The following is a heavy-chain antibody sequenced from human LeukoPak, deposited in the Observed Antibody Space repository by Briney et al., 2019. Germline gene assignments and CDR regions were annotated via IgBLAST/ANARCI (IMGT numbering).Heavy chain of an antibody. J-gene: IGHJ4*02. V-gene: IGHV3-30-3*01. CDR2: ISYDGSNK. Sequence: GGSLRLSCAASGFTFSSYAMHWVRQAPGKGLEWVAVISYDGSNKYYADSVKGRFTISRDNSKNTLYLQMNSLRAEDTAVYYCARERSGDFDYWGQGTLVTVSS. CDR1: GFTFSSYA. D-gene: IGHD2-15*01. CDR3: ARERSGDFDY.